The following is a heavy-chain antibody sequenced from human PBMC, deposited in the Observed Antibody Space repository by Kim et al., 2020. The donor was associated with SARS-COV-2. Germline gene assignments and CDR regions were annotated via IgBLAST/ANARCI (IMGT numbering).Heavy chain of an antibody. J-gene: IGHJ3*02. Sequence: GGSLRLSCAASGFTFSSYGMHWVRQAPGKGLEWVAVISYDGSNKYYADSVKGRFTISRDNSKNTLYLQMKSLRAEDTAVYYCARDGISTQGAFDIWGQGTMVTVSS. CDR2: ISYDGSNK. V-gene: IGHV3-33*05. CDR1: GFTFSSYG. D-gene: IGHD3-3*02. CDR3: ARDGISTQGAFDI.